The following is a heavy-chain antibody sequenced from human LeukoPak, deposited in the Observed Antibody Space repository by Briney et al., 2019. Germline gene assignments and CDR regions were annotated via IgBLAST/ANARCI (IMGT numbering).Heavy chain of an antibody. CDR2: IYYSGST. Sequence: SETLSLTCTVSGGSISSSSYYWGWIRQPPGKGLEWIGSIYYSGSTYYNPSLKSRVTISVDTSKNQFSLKLSSVTAADTAVYYCARVGPHYYDSSGYPCRFDPWGQGTLVTVSS. J-gene: IGHJ5*02. D-gene: IGHD3-22*01. V-gene: IGHV4-39*01. CDR1: GGSISSSSYY. CDR3: ARVGPHYYDSSGYPCRFDP.